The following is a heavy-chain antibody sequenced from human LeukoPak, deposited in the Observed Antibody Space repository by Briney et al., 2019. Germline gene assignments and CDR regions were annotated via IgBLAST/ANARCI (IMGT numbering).Heavy chain of an antibody. CDR3: ARALVIAALFDY. J-gene: IGHJ4*02. Sequence: PGRSLRLSCAASGFTVSSNYMSWVRQAPGKGLEWVSVIYSGGSTFYADSVKGRFTISRDNSKNTVYLQMDSLRAKDTAVYYCARALVIAALFDYWRQGTLVTVSS. CDR2: IYSGGST. V-gene: IGHV3-66*01. D-gene: IGHD2-15*01. CDR1: GFTVSSNY.